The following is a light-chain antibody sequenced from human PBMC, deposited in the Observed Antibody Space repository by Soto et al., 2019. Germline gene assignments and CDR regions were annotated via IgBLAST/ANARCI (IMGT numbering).Light chain of an antibody. J-gene: IGLJ1*01. CDR3: SSYTSSSTL. Sequence: QSALTQPASVSGSPGQSINISCTGTSSDVGSYNYVSWYQQHPGKAPKLMIYEVSDRPSGISSRFSGSKSGNTASLTISGLQTEDEADYYCSSYTSSSTLFGTGTKVTVL. CDR2: EVS. CDR1: SSDVGSYNY. V-gene: IGLV2-14*01.